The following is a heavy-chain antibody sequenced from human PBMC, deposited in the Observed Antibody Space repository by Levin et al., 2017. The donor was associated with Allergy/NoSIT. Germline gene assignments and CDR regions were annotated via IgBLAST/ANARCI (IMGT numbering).Heavy chain of an antibody. CDR2: IYYSGST. J-gene: IGHJ4*02. D-gene: IGHD3-10*01. CDR1: GGSISSSSYY. V-gene: IGHV4-39*01. Sequence: PSETLSLTCTVSGGSISSSSYYWGWIRQPPGKGLEWIGSIYYSGSTYYNPSLKSRVTISVDTSKNQFSLKLSSVTAADTAVYYCARHEVTMVRGVRGYFDYWGQGTLVTVSS. CDR3: ARHEVTMVRGVRGYFDY.